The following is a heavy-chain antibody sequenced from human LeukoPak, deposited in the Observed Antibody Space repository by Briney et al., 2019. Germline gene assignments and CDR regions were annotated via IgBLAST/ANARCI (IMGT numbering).Heavy chain of an antibody. J-gene: IGHJ4*02. V-gene: IGHV1-2*02. D-gene: IGHD2-2*01. Sequence: ASVTVSCKASGYTFTGYYIHWVRQAPGQGLQWMGWINPNSGGTNYAQKFQGRVTMTRDTSISTAYMELSRLRSDDTAVYYCTRTTYCSSTSCRKGFDYWGQGTLVTVSS. CDR2: INPNSGGT. CDR1: GYTFTGYY. CDR3: TRTTYCSSTSCRKGFDY.